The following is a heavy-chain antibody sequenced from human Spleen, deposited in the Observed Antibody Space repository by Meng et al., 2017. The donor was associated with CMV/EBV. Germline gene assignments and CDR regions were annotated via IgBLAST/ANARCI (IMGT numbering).Heavy chain of an antibody. V-gene: IGHV4-61*01. Sequence: LPCPVSRGSVSSGNYSWSWIRQPPGKGLEYIGYIYSTGSSKYNPSLKSRVTISGDTSRNQFSLKLSSVTAADTAVYYCAREVFNSFDYWGQGALVTVSS. CDR2: IYSTGSS. CDR1: RGSVSSGNYS. CDR3: AREVFNSFDY. J-gene: IGHJ4*02.